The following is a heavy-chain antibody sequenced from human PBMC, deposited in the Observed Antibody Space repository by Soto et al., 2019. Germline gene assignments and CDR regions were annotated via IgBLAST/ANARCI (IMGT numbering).Heavy chain of an antibody. CDR3: ARDRHPYSIKHYFDY. J-gene: IGHJ4*02. V-gene: IGHV3-23*01. CDR1: GFTFSTYA. CDR2: ISGSGAYT. Sequence: GGSLRLSCAASGFTFSTYAMNWVRQPPGKGLEWVSSISGSGAYTYYADSVQGRFTISRDNSKDTLNLQMNSLRAEDTAVYYCARDRHPYSIKHYFDYWRQGTLVTVSS. D-gene: IGHD1-26*01.